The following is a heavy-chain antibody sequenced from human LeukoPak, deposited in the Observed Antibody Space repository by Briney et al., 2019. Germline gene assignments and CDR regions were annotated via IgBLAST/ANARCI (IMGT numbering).Heavy chain of an antibody. CDR2: ISWNSGSI. V-gene: IGHV3-9*01. CDR3: AKDRGDDSSGYYYFDY. Sequence: GRSLRLACAASGFTFDDYAMHWVRQAPGKVLEWVSGISWNSGSIGYADSVKGRFTISRDNAKNSLYLQMNSLGAEDTALYYCAKDRGDDSSGYYYFDYWGQGTLVTVSS. CDR1: GFTFDDYA. J-gene: IGHJ4*02. D-gene: IGHD3-22*01.